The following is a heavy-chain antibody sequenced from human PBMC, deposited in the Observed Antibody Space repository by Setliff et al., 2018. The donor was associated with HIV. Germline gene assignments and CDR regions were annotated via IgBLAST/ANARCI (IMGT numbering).Heavy chain of an antibody. CDR1: GYSITSGYY. D-gene: IGHD6-19*01. CDR3: VRGPQWLVQKGRVYYFDY. Sequence: SETLSLTCAVSGYSITSGYYWGWIRQSPGRGLEWIGSIHHSGSAYYNPSLKSRVTISVDTSKNQFSLKLTSVTAADAAVYYCVRGPQWLVQKGRVYYFDYWGQGTLVTVSS. J-gene: IGHJ4*02. V-gene: IGHV4-38-2*01. CDR2: IHHSGSA.